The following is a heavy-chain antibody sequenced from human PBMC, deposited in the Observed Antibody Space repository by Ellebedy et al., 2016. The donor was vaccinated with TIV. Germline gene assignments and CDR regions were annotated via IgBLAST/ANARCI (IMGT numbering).Heavy chain of an antibody. D-gene: IGHD1-26*01. CDR3: AKDIDSGSYYLDASDV. Sequence: GESLKISCVASGFTFSTYGMHWVRQVPGKGLEWVAVIGYDATTQYYLESVKGRFTISRDNSKNTLYLQMDSLRAEDTAVYYCAKDIDSGSYYLDASDVWGQGTKVTVSS. J-gene: IGHJ3*01. CDR2: IGYDATTQ. CDR1: GFTFSTYG. V-gene: IGHV3-30*18.